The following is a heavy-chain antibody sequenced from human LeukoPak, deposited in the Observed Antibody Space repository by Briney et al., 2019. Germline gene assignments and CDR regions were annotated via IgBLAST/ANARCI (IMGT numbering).Heavy chain of an antibody. CDR3: AKDIGTTRINWFDP. J-gene: IGHJ5*02. CDR1: GFTYSSYA. V-gene: IGHV3-23*01. CDR2: ISGSGGST. D-gene: IGHD5-12*01. Sequence: GGSLRLSCAASGFTYSSYAMSWVRQAPGKGLEWVSAISGSGGSTYYADSVKGRFTISRDNSKNMLYLQMNSLRAEDTAVYYCAKDIGTTRINWFDPWGQGTLVTVSS.